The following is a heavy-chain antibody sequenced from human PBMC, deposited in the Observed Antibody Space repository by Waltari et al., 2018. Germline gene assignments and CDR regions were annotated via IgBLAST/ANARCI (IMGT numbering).Heavy chain of an antibody. CDR1: GYSFTSYW. J-gene: IGHJ5*02. D-gene: IGHD6-19*01. CDR2: IYPGEAET. CDR3: ARHLGQWLGRNWFDP. V-gene: IGHV5-51*01. Sequence: EVQLVQSGAEVKKPGESLKISCKGSGYSFTSYWIGWVRQLPGKGLDWTGNIYPGEAETRCSPSVQGQVSISADKSSSTAYLQWSSLKASDTAMYYCARHLGQWLGRNWFDPWGQGTLVTVSS.